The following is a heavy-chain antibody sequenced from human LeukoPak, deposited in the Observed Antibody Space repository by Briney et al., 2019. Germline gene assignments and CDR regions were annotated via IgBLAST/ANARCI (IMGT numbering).Heavy chain of an antibody. CDR3: ARRWVYDKRAFDA. D-gene: IGHD3-16*01. CDR1: GGSISGTYS. V-gene: IGHV4-59*08. J-gene: IGHJ3*01. Sequence: SETLSLTCTVSGGSISGTYSWSWIRQPPGKGLEWVGYIYYTGTTDSNPSLKSRVTISLDTSKNQCSLNLSSATAADTAVYYCARRWVYDKRAFDAWGQGTMVTVSS. CDR2: IYYTGTT.